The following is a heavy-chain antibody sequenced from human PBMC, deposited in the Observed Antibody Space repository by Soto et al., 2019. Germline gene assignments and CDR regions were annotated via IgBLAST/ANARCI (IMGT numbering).Heavy chain of an antibody. J-gene: IGHJ4*03. V-gene: IGHV4-59*01. D-gene: IGHD3-9*01. Sequence: PSETLSLTCSVSGASITSNYWTWIRQPPGEGLEWIGNIYYSGGTNYNPSLKSRVTISVDTSNNQFSLKLSSVTAVDKAVYYCVTEEGGDVVRFFDWLFWGRGTLVTVSS. CDR1: GASITSNY. CDR2: IYYSGGT. CDR3: VTEEGGDVVRFFDWLF.